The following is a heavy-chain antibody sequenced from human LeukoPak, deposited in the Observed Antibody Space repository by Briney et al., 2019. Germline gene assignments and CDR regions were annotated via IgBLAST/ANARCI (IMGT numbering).Heavy chain of an antibody. Sequence: PGGSLRLSCAASGFTFSSYWMHWVRQAPGKGLVWVSRINSDGSSTSYADSVKGRFTISRDNAKNTLYLQMNSLRAEDTAVYYCAKDPTFFVVPAAGNDYWGQGTLVTVSS. CDR3: AKDPTFFVVPAAGNDY. CDR1: GFTFSSYW. J-gene: IGHJ4*02. V-gene: IGHV3-74*01. CDR2: INSDGSST. D-gene: IGHD2-2*01.